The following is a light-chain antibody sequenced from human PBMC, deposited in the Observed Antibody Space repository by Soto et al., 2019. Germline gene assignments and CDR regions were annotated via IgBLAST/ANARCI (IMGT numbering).Light chain of an antibody. Sequence: EIVLTQSPGTLSLSPGERATLSCRASQSVSSSYLAWYQQKPGQAPRLLIYGTSSRATGIPERFSGSGSGTDFTLTFSRLEPEDFAVYYCQQYGSSPLYTFGQGTKLEIK. CDR1: QSVSSSY. CDR3: QQYGSSPLYT. CDR2: GTS. V-gene: IGKV3-20*01. J-gene: IGKJ2*01.